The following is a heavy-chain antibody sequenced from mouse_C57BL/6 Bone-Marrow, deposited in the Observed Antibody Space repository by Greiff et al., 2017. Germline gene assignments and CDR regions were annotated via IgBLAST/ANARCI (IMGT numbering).Heavy chain of an antibody. CDR2: ISYDGSN. CDR1: GYSITSGYY. D-gene: IGHD2-4*01. CDR3: ARERLRRYYFDY. Sequence: EVQLQESGPGLVKPSQSLSLTCSVTGYSITSGYYWNWIRQFPGNKLEWMGYISYDGSNNYNPSLKNRISITRDTSKNQFFLKLNSVTTEDTATYYCARERLRRYYFDYWGQGTTLTVSS. J-gene: IGHJ2*01. V-gene: IGHV3-6*01.